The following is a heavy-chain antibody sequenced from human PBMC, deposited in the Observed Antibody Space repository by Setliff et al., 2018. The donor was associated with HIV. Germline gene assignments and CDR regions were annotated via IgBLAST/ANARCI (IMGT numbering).Heavy chain of an antibody. D-gene: IGHD2-2*01. Sequence: SVKVSCKASGGTFSSNAINWGRQAPGQGLEWVGRIIPSFGTATSAPKFQGRITITADKSTSAVYLEVSSLTNADTAIYYCAKEPVAVPDGQDYNYFYYMDVWGRGTTVTVSS. V-gene: IGHV1-69*06. J-gene: IGHJ6*03. CDR1: GGTFSSNA. CDR2: IIPSFGTA. CDR3: AKEPVAVPDGQDYNYFYYMDV.